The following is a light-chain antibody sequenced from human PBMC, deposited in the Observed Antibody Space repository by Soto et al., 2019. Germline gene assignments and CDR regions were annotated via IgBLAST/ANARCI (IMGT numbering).Light chain of an antibody. J-gene: IGKJ1*01. CDR1: QGISSY. CDR2: AAS. V-gene: IGKV1-9*01. CDR3: QQFNSYSLT. Sequence: QLTQSPSSLSASVGDSVTITCRASQGISSYLAWYQQKPGKAPKLLIYAASTLQSGVPSRFSGSGSGTDFTLTISSMLPEDFATYYCQQFNSYSLTFGQGTKVDIK.